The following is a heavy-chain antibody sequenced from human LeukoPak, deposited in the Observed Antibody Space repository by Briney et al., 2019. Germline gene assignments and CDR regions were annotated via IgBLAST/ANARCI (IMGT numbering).Heavy chain of an antibody. J-gene: IGHJ6*04. D-gene: IGHD3-10*01. CDR2: IKQDGSEK. CDR1: GFTFSSYW. CDR3: ARASRGFDV. V-gene: IGHV3-7*01. Sequence: GGSLRLSCGASGFTFSSYWMSWVRQAPGKGLEWVANIKQDGSEKYYVDSVKGRLTISRDNAKNSLYLQMNSLRAEDTAVYYCARASRGFDVWGKGTTVTVSS.